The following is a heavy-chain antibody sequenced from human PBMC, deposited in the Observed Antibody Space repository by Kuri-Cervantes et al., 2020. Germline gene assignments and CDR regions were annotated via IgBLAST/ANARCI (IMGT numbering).Heavy chain of an antibody. Sequence: GGSLRLSCAASGFTFSDYYMNWIRQAPGKGLECVSCIGSSGSAIYYADSVKGRFTISRDNAKNSLYLQMNSLRAEDTAVYYCTYTYMDVWGKGTTVTVSS. V-gene: IGHV3-11*01. J-gene: IGHJ6*03. D-gene: IGHD2-2*02. CDR3: TYTYMDV. CDR1: GFTFSDYY. CDR2: IGSSGSAI.